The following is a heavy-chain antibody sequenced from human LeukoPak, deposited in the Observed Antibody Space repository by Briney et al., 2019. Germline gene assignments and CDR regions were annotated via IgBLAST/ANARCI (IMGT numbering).Heavy chain of an antibody. V-gene: IGHV3-66*02. CDR1: GFTFSSYA. J-gene: IGHJ4*02. CDR2: IYSGGST. Sequence: GGSLRLSCAASGFTFSSYAMSWVRQAPGKGLEWVSVIYSGGSTYYADSVKGRFTISRDNSKNTLYLQMNSLRAEDTAVYYCARDSHIAVAFDYWGQGTLVTVSS. CDR3: ARDSHIAVAFDY. D-gene: IGHD6-19*01.